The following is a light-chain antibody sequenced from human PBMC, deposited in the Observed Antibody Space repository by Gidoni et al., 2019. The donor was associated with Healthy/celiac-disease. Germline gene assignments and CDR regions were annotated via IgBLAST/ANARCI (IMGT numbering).Light chain of an antibody. Sequence: DIQMTQSPSSLSASVGDRVTITCRAIQSISSYLNWYQQKPGKAPKLLIYAASSLQSGVPSRFSGSGSGADFSLTISSLQPEDFATYYLRQSYNTPGTFGQGTKVEIK. CDR2: AAS. J-gene: IGKJ1*01. CDR1: QSISSY. V-gene: IGKV1-39*01. CDR3: RQSYNTPGT.